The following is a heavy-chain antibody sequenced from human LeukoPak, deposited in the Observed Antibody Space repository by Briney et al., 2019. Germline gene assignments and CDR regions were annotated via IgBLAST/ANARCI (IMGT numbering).Heavy chain of an antibody. CDR3: ARGGKYGCSGGSCYSDY. CDR2: IKAESGRT. D-gene: IGHD2-15*01. CDR1: GYMFTDYY. V-gene: IGHV1-2*02. J-gene: IGHJ4*02. Sequence: ASVRDSCKASGYMFTDYYLHWVRQAPGQGLEWMGWIKAESGRTHYAQKFQGGVTMTRDTSISTAYMELSRLRSDDTALYYCARGGKYGCSGGSCYSDYWGQGTLVTVSS.